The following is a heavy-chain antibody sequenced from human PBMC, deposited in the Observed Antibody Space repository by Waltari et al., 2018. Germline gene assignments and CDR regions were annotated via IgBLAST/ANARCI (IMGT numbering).Heavy chain of an antibody. J-gene: IGHJ3*02. CDR3: ARMVVTAIGGAFDI. D-gene: IGHD2-21*02. V-gene: IGHV4-34*01. CDR2: INHSGST. Sequence: QVQLQQWGAGLLKPSETLSLTCAVYGGSFSGYYWSWIRQPPGKGLEWIGEINHSGSTNYNPSLKSRVTISVDTSKNQFSLKLSSVTAADTAVYYCARMVVTAIGGAFDIWGQGTMVTVSS. CDR1: GGSFSGYY.